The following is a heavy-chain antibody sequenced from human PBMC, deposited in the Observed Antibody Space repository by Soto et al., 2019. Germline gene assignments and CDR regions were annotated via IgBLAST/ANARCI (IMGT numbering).Heavy chain of an antibody. J-gene: IGHJ4*02. Sequence: PGGSLRLSCAASGFTFSSYAMHWVRQAPGKGLEWVAVISYDGSNKYYADSVKGRFTISRDNSKNTLYLQMNSLRAEDTAVYYCASLYSSYDFWSAYRYYFDYWGQGTLVTVSS. CDR1: GFTFSSYA. D-gene: IGHD3-3*01. V-gene: IGHV3-30-3*01. CDR3: ASLYSSYDFWSAYRYYFDY. CDR2: ISYDGSNK.